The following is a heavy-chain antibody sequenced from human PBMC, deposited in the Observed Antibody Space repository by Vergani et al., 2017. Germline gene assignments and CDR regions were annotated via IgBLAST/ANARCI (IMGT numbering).Heavy chain of an antibody. CDR3: AKDIKSIAAADYYFDY. CDR2: ISWNSGSI. D-gene: IGHD6-13*01. J-gene: IGHJ4*02. CDR1: GFTFDDYA. V-gene: IGHV3-9*01. Sequence: EVQLVESGGGLVQPGRSLRLSCAASGFTFDDYAMRWVRQAPGKGLEWVSGISWNSGSIGYADSVKGRFTISRDNAKNSLYLQMNSLRAEDTALYYCAKDIKSIAAADYYFDYWGQGTLVTVSS.